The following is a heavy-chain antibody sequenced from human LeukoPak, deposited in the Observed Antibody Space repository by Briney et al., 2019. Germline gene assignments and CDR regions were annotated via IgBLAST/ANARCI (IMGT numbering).Heavy chain of an antibody. Sequence: PGRSLRLSCAASGFTFDDYAMHWVRQAPGKGLEWVSGISWNSGSIGYADSVKGRFTISRDNAKNSLYLQMNSLRAEDTALYYCAKDGYYYGSGSYYVWGYGMDVWGQGTTVTVSS. CDR3: AKDGYYYGSGSYYVWGYGMDV. J-gene: IGHJ6*02. V-gene: IGHV3-9*01. CDR1: GFTFDDYA. CDR2: ISWNSGSI. D-gene: IGHD3-10*01.